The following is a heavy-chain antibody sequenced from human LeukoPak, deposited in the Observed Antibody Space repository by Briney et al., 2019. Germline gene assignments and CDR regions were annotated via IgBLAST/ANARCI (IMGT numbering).Heavy chain of an antibody. J-gene: IGHJ4*02. CDR3: ARDCSSTSCYLPSLDY. V-gene: IGHV3-7*01. CDR1: GFTFSSYW. CDR2: IKQDGSEK. Sequence: GGSLRLSCAASGFTFSSYWMSWVRQAPGKGLEWVANIKQDGSEKYYVDSVKGRFTISRDNAKSSLYLQMNSLRAEDTAVYYCARDCSSTSCYLPSLDYWGQGTLVTVSS. D-gene: IGHD2-2*01.